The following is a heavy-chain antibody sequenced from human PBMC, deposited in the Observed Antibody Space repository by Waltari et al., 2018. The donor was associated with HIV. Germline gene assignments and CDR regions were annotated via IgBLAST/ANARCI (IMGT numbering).Heavy chain of an antibody. CDR1: GFTFTNYA. V-gene: IGHV3-23*04. J-gene: IGHJ4*02. D-gene: IGHD3-22*01. CDR2: ISGRGGST. Sequence: EVQLVESGGGLVQPGGSLRLSCAASGFTFTNYAMNWVRQAPGKGLEWVSAISGRGGSTYYAVSVKDRFTISRDNSKNTLYLQMNSLRAEDTALYYCAKDDSTGSSGYYPFHYWGQGTLITVSS. CDR3: AKDDSTGSSGYYPFHY.